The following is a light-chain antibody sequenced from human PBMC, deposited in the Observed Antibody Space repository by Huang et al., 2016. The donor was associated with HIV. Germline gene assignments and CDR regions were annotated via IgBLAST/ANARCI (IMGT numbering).Light chain of an antibody. CDR2: QVS. CDR3: MQGTHWFT. CDR1: QSLIHSNGNTY. Sequence: VVLTQSPLYLSVTLGQPASNSCRSSQSLIHSNGNTYLNWFQQRPGQSPRRRISQVSRRDSGVPDRFSGSGSGTDFTLKISRVEAEDVGVYYCMQGTHWFTFGGGTRVDIK. V-gene: IGKV2-30*02. J-gene: IGKJ4*01.